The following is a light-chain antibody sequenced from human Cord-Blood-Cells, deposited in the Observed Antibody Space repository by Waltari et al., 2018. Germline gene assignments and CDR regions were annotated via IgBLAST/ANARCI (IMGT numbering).Light chain of an antibody. Sequence: SYALTQPPSVSVSPGQPASITCSGAQLGDKYACWYQQKPGQSPVLVIYQDSKRPSGIPERFSGSNSGNTATLTISGTQAMDEADYYCQAWDSSTVVFGGGTKLTVL. CDR2: QDS. J-gene: IGLJ2*01. CDR1: QLGDKY. V-gene: IGLV3-1*01. CDR3: QAWDSSTVV.